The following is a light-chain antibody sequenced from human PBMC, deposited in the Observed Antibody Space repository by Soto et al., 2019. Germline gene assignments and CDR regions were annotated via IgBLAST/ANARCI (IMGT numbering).Light chain of an antibody. CDR2: GVR. J-gene: IGLJ3*02. V-gene: IGLV2-14*01. CDR3: SSYTTISTLV. CDR1: GGDVGTYNY. Sequence: QSVLTQPASVSGSPGQSITISCTGTGGDVGTYNYVSWYQQYPGKAPKLMIYGVRNRPSGVSNRFSGSKSGTTASLTISGLQAEDEADYYCSSYTTISTLVFGGGTKVTVL.